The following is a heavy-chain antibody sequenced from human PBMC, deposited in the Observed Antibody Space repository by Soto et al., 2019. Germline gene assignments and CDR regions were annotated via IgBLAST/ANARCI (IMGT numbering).Heavy chain of an antibody. CDR1: GYSFTGYF. D-gene: IGHD4-17*01. CDR2: INPNIGVT. V-gene: IGHV1-2*02. Sequence: ASVKVSCKTSGYSFTGYFLHWMRQAPGQGLEWMGWINPNIGVTKYAETFQGRVTMTSDSSISTAYMELSRLTYDDTAVYYCARFDYGDEFDYWGQGTLVTVYS. J-gene: IGHJ4*02. CDR3: ARFDYGDEFDY.